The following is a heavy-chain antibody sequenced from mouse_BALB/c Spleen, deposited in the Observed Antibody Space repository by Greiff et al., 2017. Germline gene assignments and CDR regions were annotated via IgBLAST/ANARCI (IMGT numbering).Heavy chain of an antibody. V-gene: IGHV5-6-4*01. J-gene: IGHJ2*01. D-gene: IGHD4-1*01. CDR1: GFTFSSYT. Sequence: EVHLVESGGGLVKPGGSLKLSCAASGFTFSSYTMSWVRQTPEKRLEWVATISSGGSYTYYPDSVKGRFTISRDNAKNTLYLQMSSLKSEDTAMYYCTRDQTGTKGYFDYWGQGTTLTVSS. CDR2: ISSGGSYT. CDR3: TRDQTGTKGYFDY.